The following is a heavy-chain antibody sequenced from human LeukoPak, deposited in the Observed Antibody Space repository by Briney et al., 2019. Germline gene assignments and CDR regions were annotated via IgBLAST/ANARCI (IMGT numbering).Heavy chain of an antibody. CDR1: GYTLTELS. Sequence: ASVKVSCKVSGYTLTELSMHWVRQAPGKGLEWMGGFDPEGGETIYAQKFQGRVTMTEDTSTDTAYMELSSLRSEDTAVYYCATVGALPGIAVIDAFDIWGQGTMVTVSS. V-gene: IGHV1-24*01. J-gene: IGHJ3*02. CDR3: ATVGALPGIAVIDAFDI. CDR2: FDPEGGET. D-gene: IGHD6-13*01.